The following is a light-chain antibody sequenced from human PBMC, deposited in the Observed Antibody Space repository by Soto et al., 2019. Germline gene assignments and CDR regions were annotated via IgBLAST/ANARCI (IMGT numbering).Light chain of an antibody. CDR2: DVS. Sequence: QSALTQPASVSGSPGQSITISCTGTSSDIGGYNYVSWYQQHPGRAPKLMIYDVSNRASGVSNRFSASKSGNTASLTISGLQAEDEADYYCSSYTSSSTLVFGGGTKLTVL. J-gene: IGLJ2*01. CDR1: SSDIGGYNY. CDR3: SSYTSSSTLV. V-gene: IGLV2-14*01.